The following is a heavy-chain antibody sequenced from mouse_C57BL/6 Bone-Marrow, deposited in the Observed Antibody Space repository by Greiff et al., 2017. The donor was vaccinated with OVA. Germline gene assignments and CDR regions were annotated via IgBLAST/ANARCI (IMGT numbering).Heavy chain of an antibody. D-gene: IGHD3-1*01. CDR3: ARDAIWGGPWYFGG. CDR2: ISDGGSYT. J-gene: IGHJ1*03. Sequence: EVQLVESGGGLVKPGGSLKLSCAASGFTFSSYAMSWVRQTPEKRLEWVATISDGGSYTYYPDNVKGRFTISRDNAKNNLYLQLSHLKSEDTAMYDCARDAIWGGPWYFGGWGTGTTVTVST. CDR1: GFTFSSYA. V-gene: IGHV5-4*01.